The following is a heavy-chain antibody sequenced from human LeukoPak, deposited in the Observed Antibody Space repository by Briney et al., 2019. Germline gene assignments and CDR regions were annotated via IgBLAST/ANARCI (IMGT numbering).Heavy chain of an antibody. CDR1: GGTFISYA. D-gene: IGHD3-9*01. CDR3: ARMGILTGYSIDY. V-gene: IGHV1-69*06. CDR2: IIPIFGTA. Sequence: GSSVKVSCKASGGTFISYAISWVRQAPGQGLEWMGGIIPIFGTANYAQKFQGRVTITADKSTSTAYMELSSLRSEHTAVYYCARMGILTGYSIDYWGQGTLVTVSS. J-gene: IGHJ4*02.